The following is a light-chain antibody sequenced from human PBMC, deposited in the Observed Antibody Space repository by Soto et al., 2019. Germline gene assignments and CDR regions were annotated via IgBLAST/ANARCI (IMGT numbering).Light chain of an antibody. J-gene: IGLJ1*01. CDR1: SSDIGDWNY. V-gene: IGLV2-8*01. Sequence: QSALTQPPSASGSPGQSVTSSCTGTSSDIGDWNYVSWYQQHPGKAPKLMIYDVSKRPSGVPDRFSGSKSGNTASLTVSGLQAEDEADYYCSSYAGSNNYVFGTGTKVTVL. CDR2: DVS. CDR3: SSYAGSNNYV.